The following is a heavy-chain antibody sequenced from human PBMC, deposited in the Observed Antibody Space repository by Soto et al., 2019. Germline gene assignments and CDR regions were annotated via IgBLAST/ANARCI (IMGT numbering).Heavy chain of an antibody. CDR3: AREGIAAAGNY. CDR1: GGSISSGDYY. Sequence: SETLSLTCTVSGGSISSGDYYWSWIRQPPGKGLEWIGYIYYSGSTYYNPSLKSRVTISVDTSKNQFSLKLSSVTAADTAVYYCAREGIAAAGNYWGQGTLVTVSS. V-gene: IGHV4-30-4*01. CDR2: IYYSGST. D-gene: IGHD6-13*01. J-gene: IGHJ4*02.